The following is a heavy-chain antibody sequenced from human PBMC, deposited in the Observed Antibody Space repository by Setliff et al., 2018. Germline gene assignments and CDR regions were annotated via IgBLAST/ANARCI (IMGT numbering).Heavy chain of an antibody. D-gene: IGHD2-2*01. CDR2: IDTSGST. CDR3: ARGYCSSASCFFSGWFDP. J-gene: IGHJ5*02. V-gene: IGHV4-61*05. Sequence: SETLSLTCTVSGDSISRSTYYWGWIRQSPGKGLEWIGYIDTSGSTDYNPSLKSRVTISVDTSKNQFSLKLSSVTAADTAVYYCARGYCSSASCFFSGWFDPWGQGTLVTVSS. CDR1: GDSISRSTYY.